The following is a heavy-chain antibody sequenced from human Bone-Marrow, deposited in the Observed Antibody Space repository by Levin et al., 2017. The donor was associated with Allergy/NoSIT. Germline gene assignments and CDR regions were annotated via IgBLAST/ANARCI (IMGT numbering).Heavy chain of an antibody. Sequence: GGSLRLSCAASGFTFSSYSMNWVRQAPGKGLEWFSSISSSSSYIYYADPVKGRFTISRDNAKNSLYLQMNSLRAEDTAVYYCASLFSSGWNLGYYYGMDVWGQGTTVTVSS. J-gene: IGHJ6*02. V-gene: IGHV3-21*01. CDR3: ASLFSSGWNLGYYYGMDV. CDR2: ISSSSSYI. CDR1: GFTFSSYS. D-gene: IGHD6-19*01.